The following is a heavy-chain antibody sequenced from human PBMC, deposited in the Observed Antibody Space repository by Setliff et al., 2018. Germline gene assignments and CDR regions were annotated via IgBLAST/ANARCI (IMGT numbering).Heavy chain of an antibody. CDR1: GYTFRNYW. CDR3: ARLKYCSGGNCYGYAFDI. CDR2: IYPGDSDT. J-gene: IGHJ3*02. Sequence: PGESLRISCKGSGYTFRNYWIGWVRQMPGEGLEWMGIIYPGDSDTRYSPSFQGQVTISADKSISIAYLQWNSLKASDTAMYYCARLKYCSGGNCYGYAFDIWGQGTLVTVSS. D-gene: IGHD2-15*01. V-gene: IGHV5-51*01.